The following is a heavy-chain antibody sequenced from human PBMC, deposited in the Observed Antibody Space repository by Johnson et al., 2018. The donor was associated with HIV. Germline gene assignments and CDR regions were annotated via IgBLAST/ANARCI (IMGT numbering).Heavy chain of an antibody. CDR2: ISYDGRNK. CDR3: AKDAGNDFRGLDAFDI. V-gene: IGHV3-30*18. D-gene: IGHD3-3*01. J-gene: IGHJ3*02. Sequence: ASGFTFNIYGMHWVRQAPGKGLEWVATISYDGRNKFYADSVKGRFTISRDNSKNTLHLLMNSLRAEDTAVYYCAKDAGNDFRGLDAFDIWGQGTMVTVSS. CDR1: GFTFNIYG.